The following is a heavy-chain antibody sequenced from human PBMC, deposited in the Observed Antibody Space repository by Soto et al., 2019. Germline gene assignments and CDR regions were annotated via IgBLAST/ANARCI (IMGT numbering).Heavy chain of an antibody. CDR1: GGTFSSYA. V-gene: IGHV1-69*13. D-gene: IGHD5-12*01. CDR3: AREDGYNSVDLDY. CDR2: IIPIFGTA. J-gene: IGHJ4*02. Sequence: GASVKVSCKASGGTFSSYAISWVRQAPGQGLEWMGGIIPIFGTANYAQKFQGRVTITADESTSTAYMELSSLRSEDTAVYYCAREDGYNSVDLDYWGQGTLVTVSS.